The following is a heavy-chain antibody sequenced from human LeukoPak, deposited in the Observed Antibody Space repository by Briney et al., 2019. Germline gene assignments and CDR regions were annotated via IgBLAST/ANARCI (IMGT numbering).Heavy chain of an antibody. J-gene: IGHJ5*02. CDR1: GFTFSSYW. V-gene: IGHV3-74*01. D-gene: IGHD3-10*01. Sequence: PGGSLGLSCAASGFTFSSYWMHWVRQAPGKGLVWVSRINSDGSSTYYADSVKGRFSISRDNAKNTLYLQMNSLRAEDTAVYYCARGYGDWFDPWGQGTLVTVSS. CDR2: INSDGSST. CDR3: ARGYGDWFDP.